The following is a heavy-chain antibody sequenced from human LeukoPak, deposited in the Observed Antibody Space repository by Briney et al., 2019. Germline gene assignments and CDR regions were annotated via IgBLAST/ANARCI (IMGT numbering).Heavy chain of an antibody. V-gene: IGHV3-23*01. Sequence: PGGSLRLSCAASGLTFSNYAMSWVRQAPGKGLEWVSTISAGTRSTYYADSVKGRFTISRDNSKNTLYLQMNSLSAEDTAVFYCAKGKKGEIYDSSGYFSQDFDYWGQGTLVTVSS. CDR2: ISAGTRST. J-gene: IGHJ4*02. D-gene: IGHD3-22*01. CDR1: GLTFSNYA. CDR3: AKGKKGEIYDSSGYFSQDFDY.